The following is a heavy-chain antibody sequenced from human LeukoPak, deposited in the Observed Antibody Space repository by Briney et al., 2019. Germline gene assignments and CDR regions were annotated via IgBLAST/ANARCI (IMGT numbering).Heavy chain of an antibody. CDR1: GYTFTGYY. V-gene: IGHV1-2*05. CDR3: ARDGETNDYGDYPFDY. J-gene: IGHJ4*02. D-gene: IGHD4-17*01. Sequence: ASVKVSCKASGYTFTGYYMHWVRQAPGQGLEWMGRINPNSGGTNYAQKFQGRVTMTRDTSISTAYMELSRLRSDDTVVYYCARDGETNDYGDYPFDYWGQGTLVTVSS. CDR2: INPNSGGT.